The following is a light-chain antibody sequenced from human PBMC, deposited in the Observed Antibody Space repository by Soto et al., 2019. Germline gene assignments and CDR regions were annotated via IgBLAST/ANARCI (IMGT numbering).Light chain of an antibody. CDR3: QQYETYSCT. CDR2: RAS. Sequence: DIQMTQSPSSLSASVGDRVTITCRASQIINTWLAWYQQKPGKAPKLLSYRASNLLSGVPSRFSGSGSGTEFTLTISSLQPDDFSVYYCQQYETYSCTFGPGTKVDL. V-gene: IGKV1-5*03. CDR1: QIINTW. J-gene: IGKJ3*01.